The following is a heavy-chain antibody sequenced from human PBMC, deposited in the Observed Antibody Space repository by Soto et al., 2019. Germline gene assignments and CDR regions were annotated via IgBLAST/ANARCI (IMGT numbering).Heavy chain of an antibody. D-gene: IGHD3-22*01. CDR2: IIPILGIA. J-gene: IGHJ4*02. CDR1: GGTFSSYT. Sequence: QVQLVQSGAEVKKPGSSVKVSCKASGGTFSSYTISWVRQAPGQGLEWMGRIIPILGIANYAQKFQGRVTITADKSTSTAYMELSSLRSEDTAVYYCARDRRYYDSSCFPDYWGQGNLVTVSS. CDR3: ARDRRYYDSSCFPDY. V-gene: IGHV1-69*08.